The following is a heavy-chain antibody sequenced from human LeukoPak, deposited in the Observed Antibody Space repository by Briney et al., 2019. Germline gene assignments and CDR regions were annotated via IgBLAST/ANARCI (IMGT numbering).Heavy chain of an antibody. CDR2: ISYDGSNK. V-gene: IGHV3-30-3*01. CDR3: ARGTTLKTHYYDSSATFDY. CDR1: GFTFSSHA. J-gene: IGHJ4*02. D-gene: IGHD3-22*01. Sequence: GGSLRLACAASGFTFSSHAMHWVRQAPGKGLEWVAVISYDGSNKYYADSVKGRFTISRDNSKNTLYLQMNSLRAEDTAVYYCARGTTLKTHYYDSSATFDYWGQGTLVTVSS.